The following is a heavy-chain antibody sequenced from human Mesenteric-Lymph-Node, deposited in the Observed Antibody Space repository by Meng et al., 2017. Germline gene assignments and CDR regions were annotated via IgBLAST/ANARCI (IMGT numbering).Heavy chain of an antibody. Sequence: ASVKVSCKASGYTFTDYNIQWVRQAPGQGLEWLGWINPKTGITNYAQKFQGRVTVTRDTSISAAYMEVTSLTSDDTAIYYCARDVIGDRLVYIDYWGQGTLVTVSS. CDR2: INPKTGIT. CDR1: GYTFTDYN. CDR3: ARDVIGDRLVYIDY. J-gene: IGHJ4*02. V-gene: IGHV1-2*02. D-gene: IGHD3-10*01.